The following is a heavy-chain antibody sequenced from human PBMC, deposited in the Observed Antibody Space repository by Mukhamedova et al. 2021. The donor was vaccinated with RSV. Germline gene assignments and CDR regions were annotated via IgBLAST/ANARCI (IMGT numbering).Heavy chain of an antibody. Sequence: GKGLEWVSGISWNSGSIGYVDSVKGRFTISRDNAKNSLYLQMNSLRAEDTALYYCAKASGSYYYDSSGYHAFDIWGQGTMVTVSS. CDR2: ISWNSGSI. D-gene: IGHD3-22*01. CDR3: AKASGSYYYDSSGYHAFDI. J-gene: IGHJ3*02. V-gene: IGHV3-9*01.